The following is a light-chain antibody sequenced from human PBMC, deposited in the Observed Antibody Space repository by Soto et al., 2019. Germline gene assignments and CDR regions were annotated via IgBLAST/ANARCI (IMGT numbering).Light chain of an antibody. J-gene: IGKJ4*01. CDR1: QGFSSW. Sequence: DIQMTQSPSSVSASIGDRVTITCRASQGFSSWLAWYQQKPGRAPKLLIYAASTLQSGVPSRFSGSGSGTDFTLTISSLQPEDSAAYYWQQANSVPLTFGGGTKVEIK. CDR3: QQANSVPLT. V-gene: IGKV1D-12*01. CDR2: AAS.